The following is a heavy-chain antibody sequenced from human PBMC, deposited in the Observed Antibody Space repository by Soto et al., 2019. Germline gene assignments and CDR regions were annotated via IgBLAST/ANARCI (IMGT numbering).Heavy chain of an antibody. D-gene: IGHD3-3*01. Sequence: QVQLVQSGAEVKKPGASVKVSCKASGYTFTSYGISWVRQAPGQGREWMGWISAYNGNTNYAQKLQGRVTMTTDTSTSTAYIELMSLRSDDTAVYYCARDRTYYDFWRCYSPYYYGMDVWGQGTTVTVSS. CDR3: ARDRTYYDFWRCYSPYYYGMDV. CDR2: ISAYNGNT. CDR1: GYTFTSYG. J-gene: IGHJ6*02. V-gene: IGHV1-18*01.